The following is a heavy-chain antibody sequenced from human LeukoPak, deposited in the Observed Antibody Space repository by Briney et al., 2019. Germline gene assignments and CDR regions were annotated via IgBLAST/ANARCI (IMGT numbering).Heavy chain of an antibody. D-gene: IGHD3-9*01. V-gene: IGHV3-48*01. CDR3: ARESSYDILTGYYVPE. J-gene: IGHJ4*02. CDR2: ISSSSSTI. Sequence: GGSLRLSCAASGFTFSSYSMNWVRQAPGRGLEWVSYISSSSSTIYYADSVKGRFTISRDNAKNSLYLQMNSLRAEDTAVYYCARESSYDILTGYYVPEWGQGTLVTVSS. CDR1: GFTFSSYS.